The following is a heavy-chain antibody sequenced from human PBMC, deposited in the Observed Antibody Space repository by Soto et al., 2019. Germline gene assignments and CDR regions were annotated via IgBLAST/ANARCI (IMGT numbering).Heavy chain of an antibody. J-gene: IGHJ1*01. CDR1: GFTFSSYG. V-gene: IGHV3-30*18. CDR2: ISDEGRDK. Sequence: QVQLVESGGGVVQPGRSLRLSCAASGFTFSSYGMHWVRQAPGRGLGGVAVISDEGRDKYFADSVKGPFTITRDNSNNALYLEMGSLRAEDTAVYYCAKGVVVDPTCFRHWGQSTLVTVSS. CDR3: AKGVVVDPTCFRH. D-gene: IGHD2-15*01.